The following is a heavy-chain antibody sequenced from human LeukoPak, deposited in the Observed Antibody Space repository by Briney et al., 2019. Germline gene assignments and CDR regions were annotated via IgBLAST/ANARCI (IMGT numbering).Heavy chain of an antibody. V-gene: IGHV3-21*01. J-gene: IGHJ3*02. CDR1: GFTFSSYS. Sequence: GGSLRLSCAASGFTFSSYSMNWVRQAPGKGLEWVSSISSSSSYIYYADSVKGRFTISRDNAKNSLYLQMNSLRAEDTAVYYCAIEVVTLGAFDIWGQGTMVTVSS. CDR2: ISSSSSYI. CDR3: AIEVVTLGAFDI. D-gene: IGHD2-21*01.